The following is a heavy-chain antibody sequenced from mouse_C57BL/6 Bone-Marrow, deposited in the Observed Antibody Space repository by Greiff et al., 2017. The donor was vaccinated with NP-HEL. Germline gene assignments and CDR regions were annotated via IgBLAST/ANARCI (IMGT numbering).Heavy chain of an antibody. Sequence: VHLVESGAELVRPGTSVKVSCKASGYAFTNYLIEWVKQRPGQGLEWIGVINPGSGGTNYNEKFKGKATLTADKSSSTAYMQLSSLTSEDSAVYFCAIWSLPDYWGQGTPVTVSS. CDR3: AIWSLPDY. J-gene: IGHJ4*01. CDR2: INPGSGGT. D-gene: IGHD1-1*02. CDR1: GYAFTNYL. V-gene: IGHV1-54*01.